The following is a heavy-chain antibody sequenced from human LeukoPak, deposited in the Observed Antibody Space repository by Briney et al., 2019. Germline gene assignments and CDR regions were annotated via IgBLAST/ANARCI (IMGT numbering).Heavy chain of an antibody. CDR2: ISSSSSYI. CDR3: ARDQRPVLRYFDWLLKENWFDP. D-gene: IGHD3-9*01. CDR1: GFTFSSYS. Sequence: GGSLRLSCAASGFTFSSYSMNWVRQAPGKGLEWVSSISSSSSYIYYADSVKGRFTTSRDNAKNSLYLQMNSLRAEDTAVYYCARDQRPVLRYFDWLLKENWFDPWGQGTLVTVSS. V-gene: IGHV3-21*01. J-gene: IGHJ5*02.